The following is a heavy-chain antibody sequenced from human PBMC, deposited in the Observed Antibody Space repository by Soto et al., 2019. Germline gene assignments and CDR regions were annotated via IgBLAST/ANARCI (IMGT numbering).Heavy chain of an antibody. CDR2: IYYSGST. J-gene: IGHJ5*02. Sequence: SETLSLTCTVAGGSISSSSYYWGWIRQPPGKGLEWIGSIYYSGSTYYNPSLKSRVTISVDTSKNQFSLKLSSVTAADTAVYYCARHEYYDFWSGYYPESWFDPWGQGTLVTVSS. D-gene: IGHD3-3*01. CDR3: ARHEYYDFWSGYYPESWFDP. CDR1: GGSISSSSYY. V-gene: IGHV4-39*01.